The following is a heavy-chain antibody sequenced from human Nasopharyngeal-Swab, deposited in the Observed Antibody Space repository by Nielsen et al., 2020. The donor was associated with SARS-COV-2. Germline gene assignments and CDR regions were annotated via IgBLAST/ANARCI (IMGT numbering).Heavy chain of an antibody. Sequence: GESLKISCKGSGYSFTSYWISWVRQMPGKGLEWMGRIDPSDSYTNYSPSFQGHVTISADKSISTAYLQWSSLKASDTAMYYCARLRSSSWYDPGDFQHWGQGTLVTVSS. CDR1: GYSFTSYW. CDR3: ARLRSSSWYDPGDFQH. CDR2: IDPSDSYT. J-gene: IGHJ1*01. D-gene: IGHD6-13*01. V-gene: IGHV5-10-1*01.